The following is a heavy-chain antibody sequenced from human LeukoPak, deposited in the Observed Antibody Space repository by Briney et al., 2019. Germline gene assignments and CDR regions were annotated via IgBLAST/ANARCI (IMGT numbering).Heavy chain of an antibody. D-gene: IGHD3-10*01. CDR3: ARDHYYGSGIYYYYMDV. V-gene: IGHV4-59*01. Sequence: SETLSLTCTVSGGSISSYCWTWIRQPPGKGLEWIGYIYYSGSTNYNPSLKSRVTISVDTSKNQFSLKLSSVTAADTAVYYCARDHYYGSGIYYYYMDVWGKGTTVTVSS. J-gene: IGHJ6*03. CDR1: GGSISSYC. CDR2: IYYSGST.